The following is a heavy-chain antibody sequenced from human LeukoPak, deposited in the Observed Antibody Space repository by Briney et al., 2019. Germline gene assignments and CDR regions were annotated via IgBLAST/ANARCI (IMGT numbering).Heavy chain of an antibody. CDR1: GFTFSSYW. CDR2: NPDGSTT. D-gene: IGHD2-2*01. Sequence: GGSLRLSCAASGFTFSSYWVHWVRQAPGRGLVWVSRNPDGSTTNYADSVKGRFTISRDNAKNTLYLQMNSLRAEDTAVYYCAKGLWVPDAHIVVVPAALSGFGYWGQGTLVTVSS. J-gene: IGHJ4*02. CDR3: AKGLWVPDAHIVVVPAALSGFGY. V-gene: IGHV3-74*01.